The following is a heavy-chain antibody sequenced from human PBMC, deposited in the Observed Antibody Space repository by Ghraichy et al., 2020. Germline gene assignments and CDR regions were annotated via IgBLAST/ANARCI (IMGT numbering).Heavy chain of an antibody. J-gene: IGHJ4*02. CDR2: ISYDGSNK. D-gene: IGHD4-17*01. V-gene: IGHV3-30-3*01. Sequence: LSLTCAASGFTFSSYAMHWVRQAPGKGLEWVAVISYDGSNKYYADSVKGRFTISRDNSKNTLYLQMNSLRAEDTAVYYCARATGDYGDYEVGYWGQGTLVTVSS. CDR1: GFTFSSYA. CDR3: ARATGDYGDYEVGY.